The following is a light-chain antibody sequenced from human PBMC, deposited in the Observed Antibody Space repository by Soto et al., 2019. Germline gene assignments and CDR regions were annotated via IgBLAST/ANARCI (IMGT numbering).Light chain of an antibody. V-gene: IGLV2-8*01. CDR3: SSYGDSPVV. J-gene: IGLJ2*01. CDR1: SSDVGGYNY. CDR2: EFS. Sequence: QSALTQPPSASGSPGQSVTISCIGTSSDVGGYNYVSWYQQHPGKAPKLIIYEFSKRPSGVPDRFSGSKSGNTASLTVSGLEAEDEAEYFCSSYGDSPVVFGGGTKLTVL.